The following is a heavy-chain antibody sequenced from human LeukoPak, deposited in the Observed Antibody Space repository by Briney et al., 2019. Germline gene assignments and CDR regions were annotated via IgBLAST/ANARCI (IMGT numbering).Heavy chain of an antibody. J-gene: IGHJ4*02. Sequence: PSQTLSLTCTVSGGSISSGYYWGWIRQPPGKGLEWIGSIYHSATTYYNPSLKSRVTISVDTSKNQFSLKLSSVTAADTAVYYCARAPHCSSTTCYQGGYYFDYWGQGTLVSVSS. CDR3: ARAPHCSSTTCYQGGYYFDY. CDR2: IYHSATT. CDR1: GGSISSGYY. V-gene: IGHV4-38-2*02. D-gene: IGHD2-2*01.